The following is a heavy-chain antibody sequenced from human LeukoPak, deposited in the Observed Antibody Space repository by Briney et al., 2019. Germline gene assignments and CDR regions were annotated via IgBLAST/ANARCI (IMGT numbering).Heavy chain of an antibody. J-gene: IGHJ6*02. V-gene: IGHV3-30*03. CDR2: ISYDGSNK. D-gene: IGHD3-3*01. CDR1: GFTFSNYG. CDR3: ARALYDFWSGDYYGMDV. Sequence: GGSLRLSCAASGFTFSNYGMHWVRQAPGKGLEWVAVISYDGSNKYYADSVKGRFTISRDNSKNTLYLQMNSLRAEDTAVYYCARALYDFWSGDYYGMDVWGQGTTVTVSS.